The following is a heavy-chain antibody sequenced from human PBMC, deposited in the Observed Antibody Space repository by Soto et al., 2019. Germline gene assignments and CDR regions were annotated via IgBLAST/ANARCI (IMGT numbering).Heavy chain of an antibody. CDR3: AKEGCIASNLVYGMDV. J-gene: IGHJ6*02. Sequence: QVQLVESGGGVVQPGRSLRLSCAASGFSFSSYGIHWVRQAPGKGLEWVAVISYDGSNKYYADSVKGRFTISRDNSKNTLYLQMNSLRAEDTAVYYCAKEGCIASNLVYGMDVWGQGTTVTVSS. CDR2: ISYDGSNK. V-gene: IGHV3-30*18. D-gene: IGHD6-13*01. CDR1: GFSFSSYG.